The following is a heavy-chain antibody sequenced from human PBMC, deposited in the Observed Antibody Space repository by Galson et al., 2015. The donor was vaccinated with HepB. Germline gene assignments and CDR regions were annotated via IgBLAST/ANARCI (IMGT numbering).Heavy chain of an antibody. CDR3: ARDLDLFAPKLLWFGEWTDAFDI. CDR2: ISAYNGNT. D-gene: IGHD3-10*01. CDR1: GYTFTSYG. J-gene: IGHJ3*02. V-gene: IGHV1-18*01. Sequence: SVKVSCKASGYTFTSYGISWVRQAPGQGLEWMGWISAYNGNTNYAQKLQGRVTMTTDTSTSTAYMELRSLRSDDTAVYYCARDLDLFAPKLLWFGEWTDAFDIWGQGTMVTVSS.